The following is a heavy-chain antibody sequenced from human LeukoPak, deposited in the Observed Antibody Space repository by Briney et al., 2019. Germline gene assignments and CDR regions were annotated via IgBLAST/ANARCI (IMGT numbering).Heavy chain of an antibody. Sequence: GGSLRLSCAASGFTFSGYSMNWVRQSPGKGLEWVSAISGSGGSTYYADSVKGRFTISRDNSKNTLYLQMNSLRAEDTAVYYCAKGAVGGYFDYWGQGTLVTVSS. CDR1: GFTFSGYS. D-gene: IGHD1-26*01. CDR3: AKGAVGGYFDY. V-gene: IGHV3-23*01. CDR2: ISGSGGST. J-gene: IGHJ4*02.